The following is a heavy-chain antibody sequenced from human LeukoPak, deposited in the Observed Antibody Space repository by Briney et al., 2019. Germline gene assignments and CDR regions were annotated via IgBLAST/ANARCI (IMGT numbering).Heavy chain of an antibody. D-gene: IGHD5-12*01. V-gene: IGHV3-74*01. J-gene: IGHJ4*02. CDR1: GFTFNNYW. Sequence: GGSLRLSCTASGFTFNNYWMHWVRQAPGKGPVWVSRINTDGSSTSYADSVKGRFTISRDNSKNTLYLQMNSLRAEDTAVYYCANLIVATKGRSEFDYWGQGTLVTVSS. CDR3: ANLIVATKGRSEFDY. CDR2: INTDGSST.